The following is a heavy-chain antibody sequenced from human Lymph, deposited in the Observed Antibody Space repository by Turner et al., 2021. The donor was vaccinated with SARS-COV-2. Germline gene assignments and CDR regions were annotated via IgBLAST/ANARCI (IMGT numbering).Heavy chain of an antibody. CDR3: ARDLGTYGMDV. Sequence: EVQLVETGGGLIQPGGSLRLSCAASGIIVSRNYMNWVRQAPGKGLEWVSVIYSGGTTYYADSLKGRFTISRDNSKNTLYLQMNSLRVEDTAVYYRARDLGTYGMDVLGQGTTVTVSS. CDR2: IYSGGTT. J-gene: IGHJ6*02. D-gene: IGHD6-13*01. V-gene: IGHV3-53*02. CDR1: GIIVSRNY.